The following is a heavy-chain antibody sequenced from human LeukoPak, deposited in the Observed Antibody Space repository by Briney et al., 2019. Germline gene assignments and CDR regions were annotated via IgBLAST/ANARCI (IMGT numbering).Heavy chain of an antibody. D-gene: IGHD1-1*01. CDR3: ATNSATRGNFFDS. Sequence: GASVKVSCKASGYTFTSYGISWVRQAPGQGLEWMGGIIPIFGTANYAQKFQGRVTITADESTSTAYMEMSSLRSEDTALYYCATNSATRGNFFDSWGQGSLVTISS. CDR2: IIPIFGTA. CDR1: GYTFTSYG. J-gene: IGHJ4*02. V-gene: IGHV1-69*13.